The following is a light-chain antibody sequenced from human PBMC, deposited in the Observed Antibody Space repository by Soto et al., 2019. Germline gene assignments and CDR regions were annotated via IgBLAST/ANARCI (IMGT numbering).Light chain of an antibody. CDR2: DVS. CDR1: SSDVGGYNY. Sequence: QSVLTQPRSVSGSHGQSVTLSCTGTSSDVGGYNYVSWYQQHPGKAPKLMIYDVSKRPSGVPDRFSGSKSGNTASLTISGLQAEDEADYYCCSYAGSYTLLGTGTKVTVL. J-gene: IGLJ1*01. V-gene: IGLV2-11*01. CDR3: CSYAGSYTL.